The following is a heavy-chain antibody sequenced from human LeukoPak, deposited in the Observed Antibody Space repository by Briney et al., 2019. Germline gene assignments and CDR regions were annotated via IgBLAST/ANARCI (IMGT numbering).Heavy chain of an antibody. J-gene: IGHJ6*02. CDR1: GFTFSRFW. V-gene: IGHV3-74*01. D-gene: IGHD1-26*01. CDR2: VNIDGSST. CDR3: ARHLPRSAMDV. Sequence: GGSLRRSCAASGFTFSRFWMHWVRQAPGKGLVWVSRVNIDGSSTSYADSVRGRFTISRDNAKNTLHLQMNSLRAEDTAVYYCARHLPRSAMDVWGQGTTVTVSS.